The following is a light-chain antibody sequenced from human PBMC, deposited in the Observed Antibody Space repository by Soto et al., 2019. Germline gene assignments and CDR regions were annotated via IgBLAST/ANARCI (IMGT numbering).Light chain of an antibody. CDR3: QHYDTYTWT. J-gene: IGKJ1*01. CDR1: QTITDW. V-gene: IGKV1-5*03. CDR2: KAS. Sequence: DIQMTQSPSTLSASVGDRVTVTCRASQTITDWLAWYQQKPGKAPRLLIYKASTLESGVPSRFSGSGSGTEFTLTISSLQPDDFATYYCQHYDTYTWTFGQGTKGEIK.